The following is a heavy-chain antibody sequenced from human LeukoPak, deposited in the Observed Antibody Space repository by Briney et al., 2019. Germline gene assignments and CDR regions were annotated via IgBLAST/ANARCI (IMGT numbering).Heavy chain of an antibody. D-gene: IGHD5-12*01. Sequence: GASVKVSCKASGYTFTAYYMHWVRQAPGQGLEWMGCLNPNSGDTNYAQRFQGRVSMTRDTSISTAYMELSRLSSDDTAVYYCARGGAYSGLYNFAYWGQGTLVTVSS. CDR2: LNPNSGDT. CDR3: ARGGAYSGLYNFAY. CDR1: GYTFTAYY. V-gene: IGHV1-2*02. J-gene: IGHJ4*02.